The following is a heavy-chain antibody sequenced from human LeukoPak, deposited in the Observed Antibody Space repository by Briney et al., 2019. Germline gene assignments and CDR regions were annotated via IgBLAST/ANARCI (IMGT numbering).Heavy chain of an antibody. CDR2: ISWDGVST. V-gene: IGHV3-43D*03. J-gene: IGHJ6*04. D-gene: IGHD1-7*01. CDR1: GFIFDDHA. CDR3: GRTYHSDYLVDV. Sequence: GGSLRLSCAASGFIFDDHAMHWVRQAPGKGLEWVSHISWDGVSTAYADSVKGRFTISRDNSKNSLYLQMNRLGAEDTALYYCGRTYHSDYLVDVWGKGTTVTVSP.